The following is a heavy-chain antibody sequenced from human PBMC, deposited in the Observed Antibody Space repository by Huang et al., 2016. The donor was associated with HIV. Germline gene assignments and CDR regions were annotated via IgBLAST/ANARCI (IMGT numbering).Heavy chain of an antibody. V-gene: IGHV4-61*09. CDR2: IYTIGTT. D-gene: IGHD2-15*01. Sequence: QGQLQESGPGLVKPSQTLSLTCTVSGGSIGSGSFYWTWIRQPAGKGLEWIGDIYTIGTTKYNPSLKSRVTISLDTTKNQFSRKLRFVTAADTAVYFCARSGDGGKSPMDVWGKGTTVTVS. CDR3: ARSGDGGKSPMDV. J-gene: IGHJ6*03. CDR1: GGSIGSGSFY.